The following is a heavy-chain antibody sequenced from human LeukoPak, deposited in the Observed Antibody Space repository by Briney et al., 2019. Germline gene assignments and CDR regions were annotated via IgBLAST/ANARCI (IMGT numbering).Heavy chain of an antibody. CDR3: ARGPMDGSYSDY. Sequence: SVKVSCKASGGTFSSYAISWVRQAPGQGLEWMGRIIPILGIANYAQKFQGRVTITADKSTSTAYMELSSLRSEDTAVYYCARGPMDGSYSDYWGQGTLVTVSS. D-gene: IGHD1-26*01. J-gene: IGHJ4*02. CDR2: IIPILGIA. CDR1: GGTFSSYA. V-gene: IGHV1-69*04.